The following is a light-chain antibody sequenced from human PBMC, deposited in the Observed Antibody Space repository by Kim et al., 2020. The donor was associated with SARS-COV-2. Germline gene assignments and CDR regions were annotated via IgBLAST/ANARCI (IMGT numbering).Light chain of an antibody. J-gene: IGLJ3*02. CDR3: ATWDDNLYGRV. Sequence: QSVVTQPSSASGTAGQRVTISCSGSDSNIGDNYVAWYKQVPGAAPKLLIYRTDQRPSGVPDRFSASKSGTSASLAISGLRSEDEADYYCATWDDNLYGRVFGGGTKLTVL. V-gene: IGLV1-47*01. CDR2: RTD. CDR1: DSNIGDNY.